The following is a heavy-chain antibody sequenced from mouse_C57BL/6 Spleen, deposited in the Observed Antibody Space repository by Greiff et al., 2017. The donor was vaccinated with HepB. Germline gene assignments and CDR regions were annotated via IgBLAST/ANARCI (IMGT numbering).Heavy chain of an antibody. CDR3: ASLDGYYDAMDY. D-gene: IGHD2-3*01. Sequence: VQLQQSGAELVRPGTSVKVSCKASGYAFTNYLIEWVKQRPGQGLEWIGVINPGSGGTNYNEKFKGKATLTADKSSSTAYMQLSSLTSEDSAVYFCASLDGYYDAMDYWGQGTSVTVSS. V-gene: IGHV1-54*01. CDR1: GYAFTNYL. CDR2: INPGSGGT. J-gene: IGHJ4*01.